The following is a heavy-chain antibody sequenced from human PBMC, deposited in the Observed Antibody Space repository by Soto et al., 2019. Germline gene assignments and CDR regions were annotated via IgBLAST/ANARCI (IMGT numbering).Heavy chain of an antibody. CDR1: GFTFSSYA. CDR3: ARVSHSDTAMVMAAFDI. V-gene: IGHV3-30-3*01. J-gene: IGHJ3*02. CDR2: ISYDGSNK. Sequence: QVQLVESGGGVVQPGRSLRLSCAASGFTFSSYAMHWVRQAPGKGLEWVAVISYDGSNKYYADSVKGRFTISRDNSKNTLYLQLNSLRAEVTTVYYCARVSHSDTAMVMAAFDIWGQGTMVTVSS. D-gene: IGHD5-18*01.